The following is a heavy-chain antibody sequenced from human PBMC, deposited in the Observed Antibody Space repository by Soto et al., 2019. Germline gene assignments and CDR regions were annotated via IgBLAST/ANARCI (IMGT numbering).Heavy chain of an antibody. V-gene: IGHV4-31*03. CDR2: IYYSGST. Sequence: SETLSLTCTVSGGSISSGGYYWSWIRQHPGKGLEWIGYIYYSGSTYYNPSLKSRVTISVDTSKNQFSLKLSSVTAADTAVYYCAIRGGCSSTSCCDSWGQGTLVNVSS. CDR3: AIRGGCSSTSCCDS. D-gene: IGHD2-2*01. CDR1: GGSISSGGYY. J-gene: IGHJ4*02.